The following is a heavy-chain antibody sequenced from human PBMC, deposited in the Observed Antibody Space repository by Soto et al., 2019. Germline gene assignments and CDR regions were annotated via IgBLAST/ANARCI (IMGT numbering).Heavy chain of an antibody. CDR1: GFTFSSYG. CDR3: ARTAGGRVRGALDI. V-gene: IGHV3-30-3*01. J-gene: IGHJ3*02. Sequence: QVHLEESGGGVVQPGTSLRLSCVASGFTFSSYGMHWVRQAPGKGLEWLAVIPNTENKKYYADSVKGRFTISRDNSQNTLFLKMDSLMSEDTAMYYCARTAGGRVRGALDIWGKGTMVTVS. CDR2: IPNTENKK. D-gene: IGHD6-13*01.